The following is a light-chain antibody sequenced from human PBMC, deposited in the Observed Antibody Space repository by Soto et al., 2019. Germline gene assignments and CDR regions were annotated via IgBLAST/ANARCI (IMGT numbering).Light chain of an antibody. Sequence: DIQLTQSPSTLSASVGDRVTITCRASQTISSWLAWYQQKPGKAPKLLIYKASTLESGVPSRFSGSGSGTEFTLTISSLQPDDFATYYCQQYNSYPYTFGQGTKLEI. CDR3: QQYNSYPYT. CDR1: QTISSW. V-gene: IGKV1-5*03. CDR2: KAS. J-gene: IGKJ2*01.